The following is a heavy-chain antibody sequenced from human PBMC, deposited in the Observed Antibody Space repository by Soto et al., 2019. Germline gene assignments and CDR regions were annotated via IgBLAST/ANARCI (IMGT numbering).Heavy chain of an antibody. CDR3: ARALDFWSAYFDY. V-gene: IGHV3-30-3*01. D-gene: IGHD3-3*01. CDR1: GFTFRSYA. Sequence: QVWQVESGGGVVQAGRSLRLSCAASGFTFRSYAMHWVRQAPGKGLEWVAIISYEEIYKYYADSLKGRFTTSRHNSKNTLYLQMNSLRTEDTAVYYCARALDFWSAYFDYWGQGSLVTVSS. J-gene: IGHJ4*02. CDR2: ISYEEIYK.